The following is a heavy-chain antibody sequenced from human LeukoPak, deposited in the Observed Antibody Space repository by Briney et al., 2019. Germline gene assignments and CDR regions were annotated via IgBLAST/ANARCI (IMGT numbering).Heavy chain of an antibody. CDR1: GFTFSSYA. J-gene: IGHJ4*02. Sequence: GGALRLSCAASGFTFSSYAMSWVRQAPGKGLEWVSAIRDSGSSTHYADSVKGRFTTSRDNSKNTLFLQVNSLRAEDTAIYYCAKYGPQDSGSSHFDYWGQGALVTVSS. CDR2: IRDSGSST. CDR3: AKYGPQDSGSSHFDY. D-gene: IGHD1-26*01. V-gene: IGHV3-23*01.